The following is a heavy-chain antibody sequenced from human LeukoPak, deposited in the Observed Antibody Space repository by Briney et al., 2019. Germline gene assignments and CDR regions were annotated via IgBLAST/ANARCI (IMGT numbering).Heavy chain of an antibody. J-gene: IGHJ4*02. CDR1: GFTFSSYA. Sequence: PGGSLRLSCSASGFTFSSYAMHWVRQAPGKGLEYVSAISSNGGSTYYADSVKGRFTISRDNSKNTLYLQMSSLRAEDTAVYYCAKHMEWELLNYFDYWGQGTLVTVSS. D-gene: IGHD1-26*01. CDR3: AKHMEWELLNYFDY. V-gene: IGHV3-64D*06. CDR2: ISSNGGST.